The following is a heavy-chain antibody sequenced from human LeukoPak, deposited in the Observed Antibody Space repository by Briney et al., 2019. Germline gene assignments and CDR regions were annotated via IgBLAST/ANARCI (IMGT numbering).Heavy chain of an antibody. V-gene: IGHV4-4*07. CDR3: ARVGHYYFDY. CDR2: IYTSGST. CDR1: GGSISNYY. J-gene: IGHJ4*02. Sequence: SETLSLTCTVSGGSISNYYWNCIRQPAGEGLEWIGRIYTSGSTNYNPSLKSRVTISVDTSKNQFSLKLSSVTAADTAVYYCARVGHYYFDYWGQGTLVTVSS.